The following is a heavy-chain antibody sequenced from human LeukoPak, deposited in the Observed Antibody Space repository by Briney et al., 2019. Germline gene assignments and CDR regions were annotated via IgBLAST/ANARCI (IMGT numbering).Heavy chain of an antibody. CDR2: ISDSGDIT. Sequence: GGSLRLSCAASGFAFSSQAMGWGRQAPGKGLEWVSVISDSGDITYYADSVKGRFTISSDNSKNTLFLQMNSLRAEDTAVYYCAKDARRTSGWYFFDYWGQGTLVTVSS. V-gene: IGHV3-23*01. CDR1: GFAFSSQA. D-gene: IGHD6-19*01. CDR3: AKDARRTSGWYFFDY. J-gene: IGHJ4*02.